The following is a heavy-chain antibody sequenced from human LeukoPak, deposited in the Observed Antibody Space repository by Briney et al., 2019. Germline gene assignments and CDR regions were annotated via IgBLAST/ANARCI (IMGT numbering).Heavy chain of an antibody. D-gene: IGHD5-12*01. CDR1: GFTFDDYA. J-gene: IGHJ6*02. V-gene: IGHV3-9*01. Sequence: GRSLRLSCAASGFTFDDYAMHWVRQAPGKGLEWVSGISWNSGSIGYADSVKGRFTISRDNAKNSLYLQMNSLRAEDTALYYCAKDQVADYGMDVWGQGTTVTVSS. CDR2: ISWNSGSI. CDR3: AKDQVADYGMDV.